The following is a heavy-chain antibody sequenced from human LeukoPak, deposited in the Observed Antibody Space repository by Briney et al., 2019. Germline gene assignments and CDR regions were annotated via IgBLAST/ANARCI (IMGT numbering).Heavy chain of an antibody. CDR3: ARVLDYYGSGTYSFDY. J-gene: IGHJ4*02. D-gene: IGHD3-10*01. Sequence: ASQTLSLTCAVSGGSISSGGYSWSWIRQPPGKGLEWIGYIYHSGSTYYNPSLKSRVTISVDTSKNQFSLKLSSVTAADTAVYYCARVLDYYGSGTYSFDYWGQGTLVTVSS. CDR1: GGSISSGGYS. CDR2: IYHSGST. V-gene: IGHV4-30-2*01.